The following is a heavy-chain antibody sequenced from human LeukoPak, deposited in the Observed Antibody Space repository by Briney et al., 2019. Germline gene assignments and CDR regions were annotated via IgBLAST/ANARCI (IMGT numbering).Heavy chain of an antibody. V-gene: IGHV1-8*03. CDR2: MSPKSANT. D-gene: IGHD3-10*01. CDR3: ARTPPGGLIDY. Sequence: ASVKVSCKASGDTFSSYAISWVRQAPGQGLEWMGWMSPKSANTGYAQKFQGRVTITRDTSISTAYMELSSLTSEDTAVYYCARTPPGGLIDYWGQGTLVTVSS. J-gene: IGHJ4*02. CDR1: GDTFSSYA.